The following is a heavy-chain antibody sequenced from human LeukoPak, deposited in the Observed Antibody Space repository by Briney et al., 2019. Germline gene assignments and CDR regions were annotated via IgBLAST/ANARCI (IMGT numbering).Heavy chain of an antibody. CDR1: GFTFSSYS. V-gene: IGHV3-48*02. J-gene: IGHJ4*02. D-gene: IGHD4-23*01. Sequence: PGGSLRLSCAASGFTFSSYSMNWVRQAPGKGLEWVSHITASGTAMFYADSVKGRFTISRDNAKNSLYLQMNSLRDEDTAVYYCAKRRGSNSGDFDYWGQGTLVTVS. CDR3: AKRRGSNSGDFDY. CDR2: ITASGTAM.